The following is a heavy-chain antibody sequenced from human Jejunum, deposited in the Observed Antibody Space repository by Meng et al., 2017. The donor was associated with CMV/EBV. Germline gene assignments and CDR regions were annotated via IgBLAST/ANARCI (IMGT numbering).Heavy chain of an antibody. Sequence: AASGFTFNNYAMSWVRQAPGKGLEWVSAISASGGYTPYADSVKGRFTISRDNSKNTLYLQMNSLRAEDTAVYYCAKSVYDMNPDTFDVWGQGTMVTVS. D-gene: IGHD5/OR15-5a*01. V-gene: IGHV3-23*01. CDR1: GFTFNNYA. CDR3: AKSVYDMNPDTFDV. J-gene: IGHJ3*01. CDR2: ISASGGYT.